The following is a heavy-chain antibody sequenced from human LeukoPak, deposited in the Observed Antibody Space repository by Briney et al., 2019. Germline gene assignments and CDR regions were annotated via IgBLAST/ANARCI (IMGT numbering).Heavy chain of an antibody. CDR2: INPDSGAT. CDR1: GYTLAGYY. Sequence: ASVKVSCKPSGYTLAGYYMHWVRQAPGQGGAWMGWINPDSGATHYAQNFQGRVTMTRDTSLSTAYMELSSLRSDDTAVYYCARVDTAMVIKTDYWGQGTLVTVSS. D-gene: IGHD5-18*01. V-gene: IGHV1-2*02. J-gene: IGHJ4*02. CDR3: ARVDTAMVIKTDY.